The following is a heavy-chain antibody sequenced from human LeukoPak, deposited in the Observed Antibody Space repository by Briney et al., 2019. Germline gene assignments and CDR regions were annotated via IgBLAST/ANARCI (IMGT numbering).Heavy chain of an antibody. D-gene: IGHD2-15*01. Sequence: SVKVSCKAFGGSFTSEAISWVREAPGQGLEWMGGIIPIFGTANYAQKFQGSVTITTDESTSTAYMEASSLRSDDTVVYYCAEKAGLCGGGSCYSIDYWGQGTLVTVSS. CDR1: GGSFTSEA. CDR2: IIPIFGTA. CDR3: AEKAGLCGGGSCYSIDY. J-gene: IGHJ4*02. V-gene: IGHV1-69*05.